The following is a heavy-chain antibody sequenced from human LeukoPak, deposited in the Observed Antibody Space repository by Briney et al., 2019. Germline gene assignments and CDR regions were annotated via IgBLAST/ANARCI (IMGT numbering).Heavy chain of an antibody. J-gene: IGHJ3*02. CDR2: ISYDGSNK. CDR3: AKGVADDYGDYSDAFDI. CDR1: GFTFSSYG. D-gene: IGHD4-17*01. V-gene: IGHV3-30*18. Sequence: PGRSLRLSCAASGFTFSSYGMHWVRQAPGKGLEWVAVISYDGSNKYYEDSVKGRVTISRDNSKNTLYLQMNSLRAEDTAVYYCAKGVADDYGDYSDAFDIWGQGTMVTVSS.